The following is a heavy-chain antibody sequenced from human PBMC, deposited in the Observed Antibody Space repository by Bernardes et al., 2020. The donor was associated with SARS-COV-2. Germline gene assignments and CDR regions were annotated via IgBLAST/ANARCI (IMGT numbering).Heavy chain of an antibody. Sequence: SLRLSCAASGFTFSDYYMSWIRQAPGKGLEWVSYISSSSSYTNYADSVKGRFTISRDNAKNSLYLQMNSLRAEDTAVYYCATDCSSTSCYDYWGQGTLVTVSS. CDR3: ATDCSSTSCYDY. CDR2: ISSSSSYT. CDR1: GFTFSDYY. J-gene: IGHJ4*02. D-gene: IGHD2-2*01. V-gene: IGHV3-11*03.